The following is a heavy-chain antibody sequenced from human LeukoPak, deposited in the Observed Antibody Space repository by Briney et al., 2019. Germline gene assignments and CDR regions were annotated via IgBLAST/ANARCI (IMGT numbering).Heavy chain of an antibody. CDR2: MNPNSGNT. V-gene: IGHV1-8*01. CDR3: ARDLVVAATPSGY. CDR1: GYTFTSYD. D-gene: IGHD2-15*01. J-gene: IGHJ4*02. Sequence: ASVKVSCKASGYTFTSYDINWVRQATGQGLEWMGWMNPNSGNTGYAQKFQGRVTMTRNTSISTAYMELSSLGSEDTAVYYCARDLVVAATPSGYWGQGTLVTVSS.